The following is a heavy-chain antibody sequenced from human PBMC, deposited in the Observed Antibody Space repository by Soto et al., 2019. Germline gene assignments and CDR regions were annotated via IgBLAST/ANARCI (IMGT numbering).Heavy chain of an antibody. Sequence: QITLKESGPTLVKPTQTLTLTCTFSGFSLSSSGVAVGWIRQPPGKALEWLGSIYWDDDKHYSPSLKSRLSINKDTSKNQVVLIMTNMDPMHRITYYCLYMGTRGALSYWGQGTLVTVSS. CDR3: LYMGTRGALSY. D-gene: IGHD7-27*01. CDR1: GFSLSSSGVA. J-gene: IGHJ4*02. V-gene: IGHV2-5*02. CDR2: IYWDDDK.